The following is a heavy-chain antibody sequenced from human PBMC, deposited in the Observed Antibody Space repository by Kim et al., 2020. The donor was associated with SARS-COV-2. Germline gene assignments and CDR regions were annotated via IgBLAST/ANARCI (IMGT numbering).Heavy chain of an antibody. D-gene: IGHD5-18*01. V-gene: IGHV1-2*02. J-gene: IGHJ5*02. CDR3: AREGTAKGQFDP. Sequence: NYAQKFQGRVTMTRYTSISTAYMELSRLRSDDTAVYYCAREGTAKGQFDPWGQGTLVTVSS.